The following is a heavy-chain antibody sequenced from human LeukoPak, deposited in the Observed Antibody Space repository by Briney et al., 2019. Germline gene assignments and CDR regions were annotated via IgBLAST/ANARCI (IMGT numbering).Heavy chain of an antibody. D-gene: IGHD2-2*01. CDR3: AVVPAAITYFDY. CDR1: GFTVSSNY. J-gene: IGHJ4*02. CDR2: IYSGGST. V-gene: IGHV3-66*01. Sequence: GGSLRLSCAASGFTVSSNYMSWVRQAPGKGLEWVSVIYSGGSTYYADSVKGRFTISRDNSKNTLYLQMNSLRAEDTAVYYCAVVPAAITYFDYWGQGTLVTVSS.